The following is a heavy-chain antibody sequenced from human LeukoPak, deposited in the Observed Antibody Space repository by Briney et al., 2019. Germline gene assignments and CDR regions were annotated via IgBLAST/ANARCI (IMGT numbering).Heavy chain of an antibody. CDR3: ASLLGSARGSYLFDF. J-gene: IGHJ4*02. CDR2: ISYTGST. Sequence: PSETLSLTCTVSGGSISNYYWSWIRQPPGKGLEWIGYISYTGSTNYNPPLKSRVAMSLDTSKNQFSLKLNSVTAADTAVYYCASLLGSARGSYLFDFWGQGTQVTVSS. CDR1: GGSISNYY. V-gene: IGHV4-59*01. D-gene: IGHD1-26*01.